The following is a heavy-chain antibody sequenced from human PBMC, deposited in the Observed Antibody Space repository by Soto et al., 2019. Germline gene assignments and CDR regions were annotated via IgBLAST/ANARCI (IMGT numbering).Heavy chain of an antibody. CDR3: ARSRGVVVTLLYYYGMDV. Sequence: GASVKVSCKASRGTFSSYTISWVRQAPGQGLEWMGRIIPILGTANYAQKFQGRVTITADESTSTAYMELSSLRSEDTAVYYCARSRGVVVTLLYYYGMDVWGQGTTVTVSS. CDR1: RGTFSSYT. D-gene: IGHD2-21*02. J-gene: IGHJ6*02. CDR2: IIPILGTA. V-gene: IGHV1-69*08.